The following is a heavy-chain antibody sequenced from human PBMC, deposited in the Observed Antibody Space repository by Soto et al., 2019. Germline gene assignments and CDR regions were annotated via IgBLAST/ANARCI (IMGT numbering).Heavy chain of an antibody. D-gene: IGHD6-19*01. J-gene: IGHJ6*04. CDR1: GGSISSYY. Sequence: SETLSLTCTVSGGSISSYYWSWIRQPPGKGLEWIGYIYYSGSTNYNPSLKSRVTISVDTSKNQFSLKLSSVTAADTAVYHCASSGAGWSRDYYYYGMDAWGTGTTVTVSS. CDR3: ASSGAGWSRDYYYYGMDA. CDR2: IYYSGST. V-gene: IGHV4-59*08.